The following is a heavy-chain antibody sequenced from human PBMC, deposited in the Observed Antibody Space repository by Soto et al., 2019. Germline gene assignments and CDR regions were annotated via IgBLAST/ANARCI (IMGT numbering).Heavy chain of an antibody. CDR2: IYYSGST. V-gene: IGHV4-39*01. J-gene: IGHJ4*02. Sequence: PSETLSLTCTVSGGSISSSSYYWGWIRQPPGKGLEWIGSIYYSGSTYYNPSLKSRVTISVDTSKNQFSLKLSSVTAADTAVYYCARQARLLWFGELPHWGQGTLVTVSS. D-gene: IGHD3-10*01. CDR3: ARQARLLWFGELPH. CDR1: GGSISSSSYY.